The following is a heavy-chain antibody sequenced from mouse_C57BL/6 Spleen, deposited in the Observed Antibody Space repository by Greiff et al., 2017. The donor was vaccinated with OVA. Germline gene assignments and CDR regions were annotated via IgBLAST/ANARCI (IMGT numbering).Heavy chain of an antibody. V-gene: IGHV6-3*01. J-gene: IGHJ1*03. Sequence: EVHLVESGGGLVQPGGSMKLSCVASGFTFSNYWMNWVRQSPEKGLEWVAQIRLKSDNYATHYAESVKGRFTISRDDSKSSVYLQMNNLRAEDTGIYYCTGRGDWYFDVWGTGTTVTVSS. CDR3: TGRGDWYFDV. CDR1: GFTFSNYW. CDR2: IRLKSDNYAT.